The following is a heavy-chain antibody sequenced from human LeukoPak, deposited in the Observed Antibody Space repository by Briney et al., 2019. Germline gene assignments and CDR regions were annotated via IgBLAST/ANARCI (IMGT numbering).Heavy chain of an antibody. J-gene: IGHJ4*02. CDR3: ARDLHWLAFDF. V-gene: IGHV3-23*01. Sequence: GGSLRLSCEASGFNFNHYGMNWVRQAPGMGLEWVAGITAPGTTYYADSVKGRFTISRDNTKNTVYLQMNSLTAEDTATYFCARDLHWLAFDFWGQGSLVTVSS. CDR2: ITAPGTT. D-gene: IGHD6-19*01. CDR1: GFNFNHYG.